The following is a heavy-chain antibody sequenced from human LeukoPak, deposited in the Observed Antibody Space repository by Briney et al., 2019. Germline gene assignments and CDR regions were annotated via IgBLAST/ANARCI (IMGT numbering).Heavy chain of an antibody. D-gene: IGHD6-13*01. CDR2: INHSGST. CDR3: ARVEDSSSWGFDP. J-gene: IGHJ5*02. CDR1: GGSFSGYY. V-gene: IGHV4-34*01. Sequence: SETLSLTCAVYGGSFSGYYWSWMRQPPGKGLEWIGEINHSGSTNYNPSLKSRVTISVDTSKNQFSLKLSSVTAADTAVYYCARVEDSSSWGFDPWGQGTLVTVSS.